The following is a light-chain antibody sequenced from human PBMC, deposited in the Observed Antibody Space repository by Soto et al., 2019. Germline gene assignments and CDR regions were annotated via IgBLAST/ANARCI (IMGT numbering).Light chain of an antibody. Sequence: QSVLTQPPSVSGAPGQRVTISCTGSSSNIVAIYDVHWYQQLPGTAPKLLIYGNTNRPSGVPDRFSGSKSGTSASLAITGLQAEDEADYYCQSYDSSLSGWVFGGGTKVT. CDR3: QSYDSSLSGWV. V-gene: IGLV1-40*01. CDR2: GNT. J-gene: IGLJ3*02. CDR1: SSNIVAIYD.